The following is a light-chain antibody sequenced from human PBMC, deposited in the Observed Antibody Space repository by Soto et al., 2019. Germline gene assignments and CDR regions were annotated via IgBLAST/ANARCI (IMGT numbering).Light chain of an antibody. CDR3: ASYTSSSPGV. Sequence: QSVLTQPASVSGSPGQSITISCTGTSSDVGGYNSVSWYQQPPGKAPKLMIYDVSNRPSGVSNRFSASKSGNTASLTISGLQAEDEADYYSASYTSSSPGVFGGGTQLTVL. CDR1: SSDVGGYNS. V-gene: IGLV2-14*01. CDR2: DVS. J-gene: IGLJ2*01.